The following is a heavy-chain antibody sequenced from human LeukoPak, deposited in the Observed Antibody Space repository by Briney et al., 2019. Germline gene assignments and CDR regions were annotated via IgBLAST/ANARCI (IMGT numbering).Heavy chain of an antibody. CDR2: ISGSGGST. V-gene: IGHV3-23*01. D-gene: IGHD3-10*01. CDR1: GFTFSSYA. Sequence: PGGSLRLSCAASGFTFSSYAMGWVRQAPGKGLEWVSAISGSGGSTYYADSVKGRFTISRDNSKNTLYLQMNSLRAEDTAVYYCAKDIPTLNVLLWFGESDYWGQGTLVTVSS. J-gene: IGHJ4*02. CDR3: AKDIPTLNVLLWFGESDY.